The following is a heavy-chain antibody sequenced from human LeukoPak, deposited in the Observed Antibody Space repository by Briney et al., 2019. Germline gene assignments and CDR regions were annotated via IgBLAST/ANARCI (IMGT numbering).Heavy chain of an antibody. D-gene: IGHD3-10*01. CDR2: IIPIFGTA. Sequence: GASVNVSCKASGGTFSSYAISWVRQAPGQGLEWMGGIIPIFGTANYAQKFQGRVTITADESTSTAYTELSSLRSEDTAVYYCARGGIIDANFGYWGQGTLVTVSS. CDR1: GGTFSSYA. V-gene: IGHV1-69*13. J-gene: IGHJ4*02. CDR3: ARGGIIDANFGY.